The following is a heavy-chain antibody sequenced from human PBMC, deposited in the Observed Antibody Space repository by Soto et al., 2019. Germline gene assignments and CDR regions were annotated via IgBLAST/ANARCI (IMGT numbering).Heavy chain of an antibody. CDR2: IYYTGTT. D-gene: IGHD3-22*01. CDR1: GDSIGSYY. V-gene: IGHV4-59*08. Sequence: SVTLAVTCTVSGDSIGSYYWSWIRQPPGKGLEWIGYIYYTGTTTYNPSIKSRVTISVDSSKNQFSLNLTSVSAADTAVYYCARLGGFYQSLDSWGQGTLVTVSS. J-gene: IGHJ5*01. CDR3: ARLGGFYQSLDS.